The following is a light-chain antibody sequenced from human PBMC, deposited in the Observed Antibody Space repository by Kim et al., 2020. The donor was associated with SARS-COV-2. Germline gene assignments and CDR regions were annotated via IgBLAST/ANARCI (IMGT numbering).Light chain of an antibody. CDR1: QSVISNY. CDR2: DAS. V-gene: IGKV3-20*01. CDR3: QQYSSSFRT. Sequence: EIVLTQSPGTLSLSPGERATLSCRASQSVISNYLAWYQQRPGQAPRLLIYDASSRATGIPDRFSGSGSGTDFTLTISRLEPEDFAVYYCQQYSSSFRTFGQGTRVEIK. J-gene: IGKJ1*01.